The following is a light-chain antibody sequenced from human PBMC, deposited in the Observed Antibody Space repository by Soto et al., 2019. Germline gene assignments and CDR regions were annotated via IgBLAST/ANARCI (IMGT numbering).Light chain of an antibody. CDR2: AAS. J-gene: IGKJ4*01. CDR1: LDISNY. V-gene: IGKV1-27*01. CDR3: QKYNPAPLT. Sequence: DIQMTQSPSSLSASVGDRVTITCRASLDISNYLAWYQQKPGKGPQLLIHAASTLQSGVPSRFSGSGSGTEFTLTIDSLQPEDVATYYCQKYNPAPLTFGGGTKVEIK.